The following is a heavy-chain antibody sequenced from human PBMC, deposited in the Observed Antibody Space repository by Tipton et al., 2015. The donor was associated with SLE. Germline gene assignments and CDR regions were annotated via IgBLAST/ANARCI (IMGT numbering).Heavy chain of an antibody. Sequence: TLSLTCTVSGGSISSSSYYWGWIRQPPGKGLEWIGSIYYSGSTYYSPSLKSRVTISVDTSKNQFSLKLSSVTAADTAVYYCARDLLGYYYGSGSYSRYFDPWGRGTLVTVSS. CDR2: IYYSGST. CDR3: ARDLLGYYYGSGSYSRYFDP. D-gene: IGHD3-10*01. V-gene: IGHV4-39*07. CDR1: GGSISSSSYY. J-gene: IGHJ2*01.